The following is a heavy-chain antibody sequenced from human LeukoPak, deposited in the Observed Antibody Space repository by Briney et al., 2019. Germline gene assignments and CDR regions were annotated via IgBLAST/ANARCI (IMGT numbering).Heavy chain of an antibody. CDR3: ARPVRRLRRDDAFDI. Sequence: SETLSLICTVSDGSISSFYWSWIRQPPGKGLEWIGYIYYSGISHYNPSLKSRVTISVDTSKNQFSLKLSSVNAADTAVYFCARPVRRLRRDDAFDIWGQGTMVTVSS. CDR1: DGSISSFY. D-gene: IGHD4-17*01. CDR2: IYYSGIS. J-gene: IGHJ3*02. V-gene: IGHV4-59*01.